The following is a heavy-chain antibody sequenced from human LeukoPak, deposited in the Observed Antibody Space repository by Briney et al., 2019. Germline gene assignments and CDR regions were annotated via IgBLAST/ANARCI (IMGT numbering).Heavy chain of an antibody. V-gene: IGHV1-8*01. Sequence: ASVKVSCKASGYTFTSYDINWVRQATGQGLEWMGWMNPNSGNTGYAQKFQGRVTMTRNTSISTAYMELSSLRSEDTAVYYCARRGSGRYYYYYMDVWAKGPRSPSP. CDR1: GYTFTSYD. J-gene: IGHJ6*03. CDR2: MNPNSGNT. CDR3: ARRGSGRYYYYYMDV. D-gene: IGHD3-10*01.